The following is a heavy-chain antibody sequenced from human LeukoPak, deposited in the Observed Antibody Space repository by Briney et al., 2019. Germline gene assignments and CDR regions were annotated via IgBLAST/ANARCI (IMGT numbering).Heavy chain of an antibody. CDR1: GGSFSGYY. J-gene: IGHJ4*02. V-gene: IGHV4-34*01. CDR2: INHSGST. Sequence: SETLSLTCAVYGGSFSGYYWSWIRQPPGKGLEWIGEINHSGSTNYNPSLKSQVTISVDTSKNQFSLKLSSVTAADTAVYYCARSYYDILTGWGSYFDYWGQGTLVTVSS. D-gene: IGHD3-9*01. CDR3: ARSYYDILTGWGSYFDY.